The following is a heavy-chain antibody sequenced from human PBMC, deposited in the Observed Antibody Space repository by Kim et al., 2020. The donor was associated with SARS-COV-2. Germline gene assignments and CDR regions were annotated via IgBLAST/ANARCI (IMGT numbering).Heavy chain of an antibody. V-gene: IGHV3-23*01. CDR3: AKDLRYSSSWYAEYFQH. J-gene: IGHJ1*01. Sequence: GGSLRLSCAASGFTFSSYAMSWVRQAPGKGLEWVSAISGSGGSTYYADSVKGRFTISRDNSKNTLYLQMNSLIAEDTAVSYCAKDLRYSSSWYAEYFQHWGQGTLVTVSS. D-gene: IGHD6-13*01. CDR1: GFTFSSYA. CDR2: ISGSGGST.